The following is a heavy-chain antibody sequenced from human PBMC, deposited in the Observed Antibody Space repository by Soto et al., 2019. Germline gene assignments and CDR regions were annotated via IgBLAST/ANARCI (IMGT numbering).Heavy chain of an antibody. CDR1: GGSFSGYY. D-gene: IGHD2-2*01. CDR2: INHGGST. Sequence: SETLSLTCAVYGGSFSGYYWSWIRQPPGKGLEWIGEINHGGSTNYNPSLKSRVTISVDTSKNQFSLKLSSVTAADTAVYYCARAGGIVVPAAMKVNYYYYMDVWGKGTTVTVSS. V-gene: IGHV4-34*01. CDR3: ARAGGIVVPAAMKVNYYYYMDV. J-gene: IGHJ6*03.